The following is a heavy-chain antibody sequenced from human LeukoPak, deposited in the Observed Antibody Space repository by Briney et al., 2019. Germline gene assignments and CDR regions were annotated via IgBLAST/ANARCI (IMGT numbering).Heavy chain of an antibody. Sequence: GGSLRLSCAASGFTFSSYSMNWVRQAPGKGLEWVSSISSSSSYIYYADSVKGRFTISRDNAKNPLYLQMNSLRAEDTAVYYCAREVVGAIRGVDAFDIWGQGTMVTVSS. J-gene: IGHJ3*02. CDR3: AREVVGAIRGVDAFDI. D-gene: IGHD1-26*01. CDR1: GFTFSSYS. CDR2: ISSSSSYI. V-gene: IGHV3-21*01.